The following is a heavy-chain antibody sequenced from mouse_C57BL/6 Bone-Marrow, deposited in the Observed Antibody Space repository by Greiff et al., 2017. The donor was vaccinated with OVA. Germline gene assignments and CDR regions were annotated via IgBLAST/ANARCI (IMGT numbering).Heavy chain of an antibody. D-gene: IGHD1-1*02. J-gene: IGHJ3*01. CDR1: GYTFTSYW. V-gene: IGHV1-50*01. CDR2: IDPSDSYT. Sequence: QVQLQQPGAELVKPGASVKLSCKASGYTFTSYWMQWVKQRPGQGLEWIREIDPSDSYTNYNQKFKGKATLTVDTSSSTAYMQLSSLTSEDSAVYYCARDTWWDRGFAYWGQGTLVTVSA. CDR3: ARDTWWDRGFAY.